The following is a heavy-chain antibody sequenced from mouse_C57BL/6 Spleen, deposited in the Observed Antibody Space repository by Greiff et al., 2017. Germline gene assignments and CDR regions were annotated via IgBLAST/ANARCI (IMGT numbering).Heavy chain of an antibody. J-gene: IGHJ1*03. D-gene: IGHD1-1*02. CDR1: GFTFSDYY. CDR3: ARHRVGYWYFDV. Sequence: EVMLVESGGGLVQPGGSLKLSCAASGFTFSDYYMYWVRQTPEKRLEWVAYISNGGGSTYYPDTVKGRFTISRDNAKNTLYLQMSRLKSEDTAMYYCARHRVGYWYFDVWGTGTTVTVSS. CDR2: ISNGGGST. V-gene: IGHV5-12*01.